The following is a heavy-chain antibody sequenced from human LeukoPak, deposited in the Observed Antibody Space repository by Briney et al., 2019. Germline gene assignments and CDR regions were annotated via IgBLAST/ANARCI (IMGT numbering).Heavy chain of an antibody. J-gene: IGHJ5*02. V-gene: IGHV4-30-2*01. CDR3: ARLSALNGFDP. CDR2: IYHSGST. CDR1: GGSISSGGYS. D-gene: IGHD3-3*01. Sequence: SETLSLTCAVSGGSISSGGYSWSWIRQPPGKGLEWIGYIYHSGSTYYNPSLKSRVTISVDRSKNQFSLKLSSVTAADTAVYSWARLSALNGFDPWGQGTLVTVSS.